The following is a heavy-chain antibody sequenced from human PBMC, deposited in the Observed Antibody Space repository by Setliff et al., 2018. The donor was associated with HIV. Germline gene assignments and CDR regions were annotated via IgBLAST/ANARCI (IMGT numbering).Heavy chain of an antibody. Sequence: PSETLSLTCAVYGGSFSGYYWSCIRQPPGKGLEWIGEIIHTGSTNYNPSLKSRVTISVDTSKNQFSLRLSSVTAADTAVYYCARGRSCSSSSCYLVYYYYYGMDVWGHGSTVTVSS. D-gene: IGHD2-2*01. CDR3: ARGRSCSSSSCYLVYYYYYGMDV. CDR2: IIHTGST. J-gene: IGHJ6*02. CDR1: GGSFSGYY. V-gene: IGHV4-34*01.